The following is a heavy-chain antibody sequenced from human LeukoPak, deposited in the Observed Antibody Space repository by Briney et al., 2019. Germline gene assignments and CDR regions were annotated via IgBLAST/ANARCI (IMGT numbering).Heavy chain of an antibody. CDR1: GSISSYY. CDR3: ARQKCTSTSCLTKNAFDI. Sequence: SETLSPTCTVSGSISSYYWSWIRQPPGKGLAWIGYIYTSGSTNYNPSLKSRVTISVDTSKNQFSLDLSSVTAADTAVYYCARQKCTSTSCLTKNAFDIWGQGTMVTVSS. D-gene: IGHD2-2*01. J-gene: IGHJ3*02. CDR2: IYTSGST. V-gene: IGHV4-4*09.